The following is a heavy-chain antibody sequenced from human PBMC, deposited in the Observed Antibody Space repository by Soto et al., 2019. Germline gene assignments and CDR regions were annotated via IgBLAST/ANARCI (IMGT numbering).Heavy chain of an antibody. CDR2: ISGSGGST. J-gene: IGHJ4*02. CDR3: AKESQYYYDSSGFPLTQF. V-gene: IGHV3-23*01. CDR1: GFTFSSYA. D-gene: IGHD3-22*01. Sequence: GGSLRLSCAASGFTFSSYAMSWVRQAPGKGLEWVSAISGSGGSTYYADSVKGRFTISRDNSKKTLYLQMNSLRAEDTAVYYCAKESQYYYDSSGFPLTQFWGQGTLVTVSS.